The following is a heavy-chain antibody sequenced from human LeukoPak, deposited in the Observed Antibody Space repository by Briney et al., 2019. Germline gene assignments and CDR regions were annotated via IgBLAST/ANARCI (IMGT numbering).Heavy chain of an antibody. V-gene: IGHV3-7*01. J-gene: IGHJ4*02. Sequence: GGSLRLSCAASGFTFSNYWMSWVRQAPGKGLEWVANIKEDGSDKYYVDSVKGRFTISRDNAKNSLYLQMNSLRDDDTAVYFCAREVRGTYLDYWGQGTLVTVSS. CDR2: IKEDGSDK. D-gene: IGHD4/OR15-4a*01. CDR3: AREVRGTYLDY. CDR1: GFTFSNYW.